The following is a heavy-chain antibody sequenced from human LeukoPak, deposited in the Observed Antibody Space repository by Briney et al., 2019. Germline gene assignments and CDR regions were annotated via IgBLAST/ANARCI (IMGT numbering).Heavy chain of an antibody. Sequence: ASVKVSCKASGYTFTCYYMHWVRQAPGQGLEWMGWINPNSGGTNYAQKFQGRVTMTRDTSISTAYMELSRLRSDDTAVYYCARGPYYGSGSYSHYYYGMDVWGQGTTVTVSS. CDR3: ARGPYYGSGSYSHYYYGMDV. CDR1: GYTFTCYY. CDR2: INPNSGGT. D-gene: IGHD3-10*01. J-gene: IGHJ6*02. V-gene: IGHV1-2*02.